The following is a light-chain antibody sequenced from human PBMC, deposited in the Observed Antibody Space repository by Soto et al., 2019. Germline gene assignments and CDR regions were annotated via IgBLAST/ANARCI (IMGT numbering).Light chain of an antibody. J-gene: IGLJ1*01. Sequence: ALTQPPSASGSPGQSVTISCTGTSSDVGGYNYVSWYQQHPGKAPKLMIYEVTKRPSGVPDRFSGSKSGNTASLTVSRLQAEDEADYFCCSHAGDNTYVFGTGTKVTVL. CDR1: SSDVGGYNY. V-gene: IGLV2-8*01. CDR3: CSHAGDNTYV. CDR2: EVT.